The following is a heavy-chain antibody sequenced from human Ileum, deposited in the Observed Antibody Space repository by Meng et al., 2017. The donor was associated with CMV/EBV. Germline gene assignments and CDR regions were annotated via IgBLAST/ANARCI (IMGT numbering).Heavy chain of an antibody. CDR2: INPRGGST. CDR3: AKALGSTSRKNAFDI. Sequence: ASVKVSCKASGDTFTNYYIHWVRQAPGQGLEWMGTINPRGGSTGYAQKFLGRLTMTRDTSTSTVYMELSSLRSEDTAVYYCAKALGSTSRKNAFDIWGQGTMVTVSS. CDR1: GDTFTNYY. V-gene: IGHV1-46*01. D-gene: IGHD2-2*01. J-gene: IGHJ3*02.